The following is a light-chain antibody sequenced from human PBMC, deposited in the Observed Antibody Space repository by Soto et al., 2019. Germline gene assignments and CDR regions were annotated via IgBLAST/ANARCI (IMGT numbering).Light chain of an antibody. Sequence: EVVMRQSPATLSVSPGKGATLSCSASQGIGDTLAWYQHKPGQTPRLLIYDTSTRATGVPTRFSGSRSGAEFTLTINSLQSEDFAVYYCQPYNNWPLTFGGGTKVDIK. CDR3: QPYNNWPLT. J-gene: IGKJ4*01. V-gene: IGKV3-15*01. CDR1: QGIGDT. CDR2: DTS.